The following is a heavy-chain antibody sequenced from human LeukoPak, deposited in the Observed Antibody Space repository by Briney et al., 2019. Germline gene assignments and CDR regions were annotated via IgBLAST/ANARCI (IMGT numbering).Heavy chain of an antibody. J-gene: IGHJ6*02. CDR3: ARDPGVAYFAMDV. D-gene: IGHD5-12*01. V-gene: IGHV3-21*01. CDR2: ISSSSTYI. Sequence: GGSLRLSCAASGFTFSTYAMNWVRQAPGKGLEWVSSISSSSTYIYYADSVKGRFTISRDNAKNSLYLQMNSLRAEDTAVYYCARDPGVAYFAMDVWGQGTTVTVSS. CDR1: GFTFSTYA.